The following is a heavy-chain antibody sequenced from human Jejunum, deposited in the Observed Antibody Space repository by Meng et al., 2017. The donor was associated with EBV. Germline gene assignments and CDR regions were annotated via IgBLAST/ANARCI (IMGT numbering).Heavy chain of an antibody. D-gene: IGHD2-21*01. J-gene: IGHJ4*02. CDR1: GDTLTSHG. CDR2: IIPVFGTA. Sequence: QGQLVQSGAAVKNPGASVKVSCKASGDTLTSHGVGWVRLAPGQGPEWLGGIIPVFGTANYPLRFQDRVTITADKSTNTGYMELGGLRSDDTAVYYCARLFCGDDCFSTYYFDSWGQGTLVTVSS. CDR3: ARLFCGDDCFSTYYFDS. V-gene: IGHV1-69*06.